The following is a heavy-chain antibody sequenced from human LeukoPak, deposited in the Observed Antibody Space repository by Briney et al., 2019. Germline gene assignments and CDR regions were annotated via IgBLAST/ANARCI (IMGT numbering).Heavy chain of an antibody. CDR3: ARGMYCSSTSCHPWFDP. V-gene: IGHV4-30-2*01. Sequence: PSQTLSLTCAVSGGSISSGGYSWSWIRQPPGKGLEWIGYIYHSGSTYYNPSLKSRVTISVDRSKNQFSPKLSSVTAADTAVYYCARGMYCSSTSCHPWFDPWGQGTLVTVSS. J-gene: IGHJ5*02. D-gene: IGHD2-2*01. CDR1: GGSISSGGYS. CDR2: IYHSGST.